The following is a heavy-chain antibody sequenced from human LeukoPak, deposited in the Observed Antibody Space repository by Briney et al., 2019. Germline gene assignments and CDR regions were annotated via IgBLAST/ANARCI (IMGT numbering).Heavy chain of an antibody. Sequence: PSETLSLTCAVSGYSISNDYYWGWVRQPPGKGLEWIGNIYHSGSTYKNPSLKSRLTMSLDTSKIQFSLKLISVTAADTAMYYCARLSGAPVRHPIYHFDYWGQGTLVTVSS. CDR1: GYSISNDYY. J-gene: IGHJ4*02. CDR2: IYHSGST. CDR3: ARLSGAPVRHPIYHFDY. D-gene: IGHD2-2*02. V-gene: IGHV4-38-2*01.